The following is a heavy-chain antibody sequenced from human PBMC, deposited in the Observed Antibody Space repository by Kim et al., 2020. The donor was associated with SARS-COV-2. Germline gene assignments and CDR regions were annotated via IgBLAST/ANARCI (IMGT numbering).Heavy chain of an antibody. CDR1: GFSFSPYW. Sequence: LSLTCAGSGFSFSPYWMFWVRQTPGKGLEWVANINQDERKKYYVDSVKDRFTISRDNAKNSLYLQINSLRAEDTAMYYCTRDLNYYNSGNYYDVFDLWGQGTMVTVSS. CDR3: TRDLNYYNSGNYYDVFDL. V-gene: IGHV3-7*01. CDR2: INQDERKK. J-gene: IGHJ3*01. D-gene: IGHD3-10*01.